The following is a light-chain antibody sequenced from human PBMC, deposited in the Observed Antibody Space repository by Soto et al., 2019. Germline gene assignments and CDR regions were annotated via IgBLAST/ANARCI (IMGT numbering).Light chain of an antibody. CDR1: SSDVGGYDY. CDR2: EVT. V-gene: IGLV2-14*01. J-gene: IGLJ1*01. CDR3: SPHTSGDTRV. Sequence: QSALTQPASVSGSPGQSIAISCTGTSSDVGGYDYVSWYQQHPDKAPKLIIYEVTKRPSGVSNRFAGSKSGNTASPTISGLQPDDEADYYCSPHTSGDTRVFGSGTQLTV.